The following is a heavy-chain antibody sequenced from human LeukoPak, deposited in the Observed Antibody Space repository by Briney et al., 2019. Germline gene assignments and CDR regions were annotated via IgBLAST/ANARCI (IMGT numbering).Heavy chain of an antibody. CDR3: ARDMSGDHYYGSGSYYIPYY. CDR1: GYTFTSYG. D-gene: IGHD3-10*01. J-gene: IGHJ4*02. Sequence: GASVKVSCKASGYTFTSYGISWVRQAPGQGLEWMGWISAYNGNTNYAQKLQGRVTMTTDTSTSTAYMELRSLRSDDTAVYYCARDMSGDHYYGSGSYYIPYYWGQGTLVTVSS. V-gene: IGHV1-18*01. CDR2: ISAYNGNT.